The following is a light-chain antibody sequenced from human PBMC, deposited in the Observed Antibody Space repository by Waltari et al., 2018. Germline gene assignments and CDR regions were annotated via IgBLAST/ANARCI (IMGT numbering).Light chain of an antibody. Sequence: ELMLTQSPGTLSLSPGERATLSCRASQSISKYLAWYQKKPGQAPRLLIYDAASRATGIPDRFSGSGSGTDFSLTISRLEPEDSAVYYCQKYGTLPATFGQGTKVEIK. CDR1: QSISKY. CDR2: DAA. CDR3: QKYGTLPAT. V-gene: IGKV3-20*01. J-gene: IGKJ1*01.